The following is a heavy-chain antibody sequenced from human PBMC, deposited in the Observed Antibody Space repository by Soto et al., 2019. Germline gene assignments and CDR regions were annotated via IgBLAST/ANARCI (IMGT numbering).Heavy chain of an antibody. Sequence: QVQLQESGPGLVMPSQTLSLTCAVSGGSIDDINSYWTWIRQSPGRSPEWIGYIHNTGNTFYSPSLNRRLVISIDRSKSQFSLKLRAVTAADPGFYYCARSTYGEGYPHFFADWGQGTLVNVSS. V-gene: IGHV4-30-4*01. CDR3: ARSTYGEGYPHFFAD. CDR1: GGSIDDINSY. J-gene: IGHJ4*02. D-gene: IGHD3-16*02. CDR2: IHNTGNT.